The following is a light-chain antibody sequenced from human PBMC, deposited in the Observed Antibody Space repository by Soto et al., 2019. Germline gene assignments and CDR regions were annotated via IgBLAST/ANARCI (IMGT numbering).Light chain of an antibody. CDR1: LNVNSS. CDR2: DTS. Sequence: VFTQSPATLSLSPGERAALSCRAILNVNSSLAWYRQKPGQAPRLLIYDTSIRETGIPARFSGSGAGTECTLTISSLEPEDSAVYYCQQRHMWTITFGQGTRLEIK. V-gene: IGKV3-11*01. CDR3: QQRHMWTIT. J-gene: IGKJ5*01.